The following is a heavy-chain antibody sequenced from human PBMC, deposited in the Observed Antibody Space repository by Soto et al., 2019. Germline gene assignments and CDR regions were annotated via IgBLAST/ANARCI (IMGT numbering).Heavy chain of an antibody. CDR1: GYTFTSYY. V-gene: IGHV1-46*01. CDR2: INPSGGSA. CDR3: ARVLELRYYDILTGPQPYGMDV. Sequence: VASVKVSCKASGYTFTSYYMHWVRQAPGQGLEWMGIINPSGGSASYAQKFQGRVTMTRDTSTSTVYMELSSLRSEDTAVYYCARVLELRYYDILTGPQPYGMDVWGQGTTVTVSS. J-gene: IGHJ6*02. D-gene: IGHD3-9*01.